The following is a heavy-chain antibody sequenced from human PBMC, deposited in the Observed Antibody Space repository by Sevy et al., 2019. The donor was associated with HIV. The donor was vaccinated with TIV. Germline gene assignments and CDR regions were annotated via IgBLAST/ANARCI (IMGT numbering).Heavy chain of an antibody. V-gene: IGHV4-34*01. CDR1: GGSFSGYY. J-gene: IGHJ3*02. D-gene: IGHD6-13*01. CDR2: INHSGST. Sequence: SETLSLTCAVYGGSFSGYYWSWIRQSPGKGLEWIGEINHSGSTNYYASLKSRVTISIDTSKNQFSLRLNSVTAADTAVYYCARVRLAAPGDAFDIWGQGTMVTVSS. CDR3: ARVRLAAPGDAFDI.